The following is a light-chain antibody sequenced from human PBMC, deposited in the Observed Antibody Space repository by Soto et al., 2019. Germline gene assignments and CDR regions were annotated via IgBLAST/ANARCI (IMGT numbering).Light chain of an antibody. V-gene: IGLV2-14*01. CDR1: SSDIGDSNF. J-gene: IGLJ1*01. CDR2: DVS. Sequence: QSVLAQPASVSGSPGQSITISCTGTSSDIGDSNFVSWYQHHPGKAPKLLIYDVSDRPSRISSRFSGSKSANTASLTVSGLQAEDEADYYCLSYAGTAYVFGTGTKLTVL. CDR3: LSYAGTAYV.